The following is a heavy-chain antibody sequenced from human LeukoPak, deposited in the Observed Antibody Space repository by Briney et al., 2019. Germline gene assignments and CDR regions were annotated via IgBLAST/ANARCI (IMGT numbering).Heavy chain of an antibody. CDR3: AAFAYCGGDCYPSFDY. J-gene: IGHJ4*02. CDR2: ISWNSGSI. V-gene: IGHV3-9*01. Sequence: GGSLRLSCAASGFTFYDYAMHWVRHAPGKGLEWVSGISWNSGSIGYADSVKGRFTISRDNAKNSLYLQMNSLRAEDTALYYCAAFAYCGGDCYPSFDYWGQGTLVTVSS. CDR1: GFTFYDYA. D-gene: IGHD2-21*02.